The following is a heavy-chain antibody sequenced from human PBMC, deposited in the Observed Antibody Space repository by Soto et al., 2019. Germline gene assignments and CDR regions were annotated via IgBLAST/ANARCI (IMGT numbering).Heavy chain of an antibody. CDR1: GFTFSSYA. Sequence: GGSLRLSCAASGFTFSSYAMSWVRQAPGKGLEWVSAISGSGGSTYYADSVKGRFTISRDNSKNTLYLQMNSLRAEDTAVYYCAKARVGRPYYYYGMDVWGQGTTVTVSS. V-gene: IGHV3-23*01. D-gene: IGHD1-26*01. CDR2: ISGSGGST. CDR3: AKARVGRPYYYYGMDV. J-gene: IGHJ6*02.